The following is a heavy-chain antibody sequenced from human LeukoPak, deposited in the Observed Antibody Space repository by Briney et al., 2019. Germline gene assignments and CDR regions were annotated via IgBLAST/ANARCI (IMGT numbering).Heavy chain of an antibody. CDR1: GFIFSDHY. J-gene: IGHJ6*02. D-gene: IGHD2-21*02. CDR2: IRNKAKGYTT. Sequence: GGSLRLSCAASGFIFSDHYMDWVRQAPGMGREGGGRIRNKAKGYTTYFAASVRGRFTISRDDSKNSFFLQMNSLKTEDTAVYYCSRGPPCNGGDCRLMYYDMDVWGQGTTVTVSS. CDR3: SRGPPCNGGDCRLMYYDMDV. V-gene: IGHV3-72*01.